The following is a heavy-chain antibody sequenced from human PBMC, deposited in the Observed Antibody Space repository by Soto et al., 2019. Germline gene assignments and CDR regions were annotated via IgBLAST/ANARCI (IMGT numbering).Heavy chain of an antibody. D-gene: IGHD2-2*02. CDR2: IVSKPYGGHA. J-gene: IGHJ4*02. CDR3: TTDEGDANKFYTLDF. V-gene: IGHV3-15*04. CDR1: SFSFTDAW. Sequence: EVEVVESGGGSIEPGGSLRLSCAVSSFSFTDAWLSWVRQAPGRGLEWVGRIVSKPYGGHAEYAAPVRNRFTISRDDSRGTMFLQMNSLNVEDTAVYYCTTDEGDANKFYTLDFWGQGILVTVTS.